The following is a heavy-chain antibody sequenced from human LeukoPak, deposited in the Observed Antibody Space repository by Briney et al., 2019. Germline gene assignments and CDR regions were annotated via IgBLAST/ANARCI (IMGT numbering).Heavy chain of an antibody. CDR2: IYYSGST. CDR1: GGSISSYY. CDR3: ARGHPTYYDFWSGYPTLYYYYYMDV. D-gene: IGHD3-3*01. J-gene: IGHJ6*03. Sequence: PSETLSLTCTVSGGSISSYYWSWIRQPPGKGLEWIGYIYYSGSTNYNPSLKSRVTISVDTSKNQFSLKLSSVTAADTAVYYCARGHPTYYDFWSGYPTLYYYYYMDVWGKGTTVTVSS. V-gene: IGHV4-59*12.